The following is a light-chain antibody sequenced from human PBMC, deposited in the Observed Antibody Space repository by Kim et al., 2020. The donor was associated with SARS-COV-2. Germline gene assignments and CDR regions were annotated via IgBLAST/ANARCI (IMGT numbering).Light chain of an antibody. CDR3: QSYDRSLSSWV. J-gene: IGLJ3*02. CDR1: GSNIGANYD. V-gene: IGLV1-40*01. CDR2: NDN. Sequence: QSVLTQPPSVSGAPGQTVTISCTGSGSNIGANYDVHWYQQLPGTAPKLLINNDNHRPSGVPDRFSGSRSGISASLVISELRVEDEADYYCQSYDRSLSSWVFGGGARLTVL.